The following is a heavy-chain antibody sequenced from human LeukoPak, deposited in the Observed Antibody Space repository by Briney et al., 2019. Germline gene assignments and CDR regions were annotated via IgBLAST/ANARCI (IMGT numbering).Heavy chain of an antibody. CDR2: ISGNGDST. J-gene: IGHJ4*02. V-gene: IGHV3-23*01. CDR1: GFTFNHYA. Sequence: PGGSLRLSCAASGFTFNHYAMSWVRQAPRKGLEWVSFISGNGDSTYYADSVKGRFTLSRDNSKNTLYLQMNGLRAEDTAVYYCAKDGGYDYGSFDDWGQGTLVTVSS. D-gene: IGHD5-18*01. CDR3: AKDGGYDYGSFDD.